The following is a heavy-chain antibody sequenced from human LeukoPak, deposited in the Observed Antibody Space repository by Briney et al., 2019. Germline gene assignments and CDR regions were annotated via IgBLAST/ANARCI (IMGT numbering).Heavy chain of an antibody. CDR1: GFTFAHYA. CDR2: ISWNSGSI. J-gene: IGHJ4*02. Sequence: PGSSLRSFWDASGFTFAHYAIHWVRQAPGQRLQLFSCISWNSGSIGYADSVKGRFTISRDNAKNSLYLQMNSLRAEDTALYYCAKDMRGSGGSGYFDYWGQGTLVTVSS. D-gene: IGHD3-22*01. V-gene: IGHV3-9*01. CDR3: AKDMRGSGGSGYFDY.